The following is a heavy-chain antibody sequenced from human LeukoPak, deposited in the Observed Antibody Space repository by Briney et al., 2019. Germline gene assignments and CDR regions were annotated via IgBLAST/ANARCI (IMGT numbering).Heavy chain of an antibody. CDR1: GGSLSSSSYY. CDR3: ARDMYSGSYYYYYMDV. Sequence: PSETLSLTCTVSGGSLSSSSYYWGWIRQPPGKGLEWFGSIYYSGSNYYNPSPKSRVTISVDTSKNQFSLKLSSVTAADTAVYYCARDMYSGSYYYYYMDVWGKGTTVTVSS. J-gene: IGHJ6*03. D-gene: IGHD1-26*01. V-gene: IGHV4-39*07. CDR2: IYYSGSN.